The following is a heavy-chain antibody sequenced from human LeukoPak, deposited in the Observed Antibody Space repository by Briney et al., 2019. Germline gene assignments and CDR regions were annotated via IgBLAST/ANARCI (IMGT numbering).Heavy chain of an antibody. V-gene: IGHV1-8*03. J-gene: IGHJ4*02. Sequence: ASVKVSCKASGYTFTSYDINWVRQATGQGLEWMGWMNPNSGNTGYAQKFQGRVTITRNTSISTAYMELSSLRSEDTAVYYCAAWELLEAVDYWGQGTLVTVSS. CDR1: GYTFTSYD. CDR2: MNPNSGNT. CDR3: AAWELLEAVDY. D-gene: IGHD1-26*01.